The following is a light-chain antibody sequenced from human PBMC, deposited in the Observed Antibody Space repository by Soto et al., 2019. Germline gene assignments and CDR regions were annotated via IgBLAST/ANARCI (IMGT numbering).Light chain of an antibody. CDR1: QGISNS. Sequence: IQMTQSPSAMSASVVDRATITCRASQGISNSLAWFQQKPGKVPNRLIYAASSLQSGAPSRFSGSGSGTEFTLAISSLQPEDFATYYCLQYYSYPLSFGPGTKVDIK. CDR2: AAS. CDR3: LQYYSYPLS. J-gene: IGKJ3*01. V-gene: IGKV1-17*03.